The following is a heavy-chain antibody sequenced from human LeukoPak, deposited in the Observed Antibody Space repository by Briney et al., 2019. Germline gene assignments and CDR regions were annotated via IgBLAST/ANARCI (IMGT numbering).Heavy chain of an antibody. CDR1: GGSISNYY. D-gene: IGHD5-24*01. Sequence: SETLSLTCTVSGGSISNYYWIWIRQPPGKGLGWIGYIHYSGSTNYNPSLKSRVTISVDTSKNQFSLKLSSVTAADTAVYYCARERDGYNPFDYWGQGTLVTVSS. V-gene: IGHV4-59*01. CDR2: IHYSGST. J-gene: IGHJ4*02. CDR3: ARERDGYNPFDY.